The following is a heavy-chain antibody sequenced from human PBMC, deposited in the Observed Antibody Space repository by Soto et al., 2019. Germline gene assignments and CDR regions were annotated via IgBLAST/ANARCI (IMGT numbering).Heavy chain of an antibody. CDR3: ARDDGYNYYYYGMDV. D-gene: IGHD5-12*01. CDR1: GYTFTSYA. CDR2: INAGNGNT. V-gene: IGHV1-3*01. J-gene: IGHJ6*02. Sequence: ASVKVSCKASGYTFTSYAMHWVRQAPGQRLEWMGWINAGNGNTKYSQKFQGRVTITRDTSASTAYMELSSLRSEDTAVYYCARDDGYNYYYYGMDVWGQGTTVTVS.